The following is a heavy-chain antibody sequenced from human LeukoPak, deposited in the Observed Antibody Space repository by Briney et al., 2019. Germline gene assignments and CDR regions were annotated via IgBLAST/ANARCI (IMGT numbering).Heavy chain of an antibody. Sequence: KPSETLSLTCTVSGXSISNYFGSWIRQPPGKGLEWIAYTHYSDPTNYNPSLKSRVTISLDTSKNQFSLMLSSVTAADTAVYYCARDRRWELLHAFDIWGQGTMVTVSS. V-gene: IGHV4-59*01. CDR3: ARDRRWELLHAFDI. J-gene: IGHJ3*02. D-gene: IGHD1-26*01. CDR1: GXSISNYF. CDR2: THYSDPT.